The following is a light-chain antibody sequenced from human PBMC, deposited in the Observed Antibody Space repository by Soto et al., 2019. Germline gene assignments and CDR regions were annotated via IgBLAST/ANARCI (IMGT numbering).Light chain of an antibody. CDR3: QQCVTAPLT. Sequence: EIVLTQSPGTLSLSPGERATLSCRASQSLSKNYLDWYQHKPGQAPRLLIHDASNRATGIPERFSGSGSGTHFTLTISSLEPEDPAVYYCQQCVTAPLTFGPGTKVEI. V-gene: IGKV3-20*01. J-gene: IGKJ1*01. CDR2: DAS. CDR1: QSLSKNY.